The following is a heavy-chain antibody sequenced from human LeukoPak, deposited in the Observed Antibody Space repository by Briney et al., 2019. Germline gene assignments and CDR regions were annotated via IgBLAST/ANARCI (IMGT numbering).Heavy chain of an antibody. Sequence: SETLSLTCLVSGDSIRTTSFWGWIRQPLGMGLEWIASASYSGINYYNPSLRSRVIVSADTSKNQFSLRLTSVTAADTAVYYCARRGGHSWDVGNWFDPWGQGILVTVSS. CDR1: GDSIRTTSF. CDR2: ASYSGIN. CDR3: ARRGGHSWDVGNWFDP. D-gene: IGHD6-13*01. V-gene: IGHV4-39*01. J-gene: IGHJ5*02.